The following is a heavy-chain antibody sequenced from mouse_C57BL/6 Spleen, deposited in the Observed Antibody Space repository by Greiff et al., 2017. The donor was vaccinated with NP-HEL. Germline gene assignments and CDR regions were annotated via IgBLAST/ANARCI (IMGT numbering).Heavy chain of an antibody. Sequence: QVQLQQSGPELVKPGASVKISCKASGYSFTSYYIHWVKQRPGQGLEWIGWIYPGSGNTKYNEKFKGKATLTADTSSSTAYMQLSSLTSEDSAVYYCAMGLYDCYYFFAYWGQGTLVTVSA. J-gene: IGHJ3*01. CDR3: AMGLYDCYYFFAY. D-gene: IGHD2-3*01. V-gene: IGHV1-66*01. CDR2: IYPGSGNT. CDR1: GYSFTSYY.